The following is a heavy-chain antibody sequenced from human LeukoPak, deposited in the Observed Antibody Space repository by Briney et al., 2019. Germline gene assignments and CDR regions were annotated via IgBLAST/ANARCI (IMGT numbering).Heavy chain of an antibody. CDR2: ISSSSSTI. CDR1: GFTFSSYS. V-gene: IGHV3-48*04. J-gene: IGHJ4*02. Sequence: GGSLRLSCAASGFTFSSYSMNWVRQAPGKGLEWVSYISSSSSTIYYADSVKGRFTISRDNAKNSLYLQMNSLRAEDTAVYYCARSPDSSGYPGHDYWGQGTLVTVSS. CDR3: ARSPDSSGYPGHDY. D-gene: IGHD3-22*01.